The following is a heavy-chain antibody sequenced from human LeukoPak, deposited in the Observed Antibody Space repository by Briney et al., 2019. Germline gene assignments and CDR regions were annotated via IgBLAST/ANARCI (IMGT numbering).Heavy chain of an antibody. D-gene: IGHD2-2*01. Sequence: SETLSLTCTVSGGSISSYYWSWIRQPPGKGLEWIGYIYYSGSTNYNPSLKSRVTISVDTSKNQFSLKLSSVTAADTAVYYCARLVTGYCSSTSCLYYFDYWGQGTLVTVSS. V-gene: IGHV4-59*08. J-gene: IGHJ4*02. CDR1: GGSISSYY. CDR2: IYYSGST. CDR3: ARLVTGYCSSTSCLYYFDY.